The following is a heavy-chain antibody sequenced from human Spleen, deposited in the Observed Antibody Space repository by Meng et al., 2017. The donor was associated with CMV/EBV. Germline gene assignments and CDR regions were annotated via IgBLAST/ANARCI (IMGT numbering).Heavy chain of an antibody. Sequence: SLKISCAASGFTFDDYAMHWVRQAPGKGLEWVSGITWNSGTIVYADSVKGRFTISRDNAKSSLFLQMNSLRAEDTALYYCAKGSDFRSHYYYGMDVWGQGTTVTVSS. J-gene: IGHJ6*02. V-gene: IGHV3-9*01. CDR3: AKGSDFRSHYYYGMDV. CDR2: ITWNSGTI. CDR1: GFTFDDYA. D-gene: IGHD2/OR15-2a*01.